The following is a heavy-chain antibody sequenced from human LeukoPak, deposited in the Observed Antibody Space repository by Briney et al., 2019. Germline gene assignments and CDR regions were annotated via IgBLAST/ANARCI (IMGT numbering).Heavy chain of an antibody. CDR3: ARLDKFGEYFDY. CDR1: GGSISSYY. V-gene: IGHV4-59*08. CDR2: IYYSGST. Sequence: PSETLSLTCTVSGGSISSYYWSWIRQPPGKGLEWIGYIYYSGSTNYNPSLKSRVTISVDTSKNQFSLKLSSVTAADTAVYFCARLDKFGEYFDYWGQGTLVTVSS. J-gene: IGHJ4*02. D-gene: IGHD3-10*01.